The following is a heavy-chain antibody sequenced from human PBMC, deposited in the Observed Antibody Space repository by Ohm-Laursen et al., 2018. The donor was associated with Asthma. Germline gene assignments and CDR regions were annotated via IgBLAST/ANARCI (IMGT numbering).Heavy chain of an antibody. D-gene: IGHD1-7*01. CDR2: IIPIFGTA. CDR3: AGTGITGTIIYGMDV. Sequence: GASVKVSCKASGGTFSSYAISWVRQAPGQGLEWMGGIIPIFGTANYAQKFQGRVTITADESTSTAYMELSSLRSEDTAVYYCAGTGITGTIIYGMDVWGQGTTVTVSS. CDR1: GGTFSSYA. J-gene: IGHJ6*02. V-gene: IGHV1-69*13.